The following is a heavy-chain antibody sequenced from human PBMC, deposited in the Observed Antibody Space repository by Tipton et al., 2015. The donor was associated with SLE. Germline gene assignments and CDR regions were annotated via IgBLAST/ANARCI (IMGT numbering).Heavy chain of an antibody. Sequence: TLSLTCSVSGASISTYYWGWIRQPPGKGLEFIGYIYTTGSTNSNPSLKSRVTISRGTSKNQFYLSLNSVTAADTAVYYCARRYCSGGNCYDAFDVWGQGTEVTVSS. D-gene: IGHD2-15*01. CDR1: GASISTYY. J-gene: IGHJ3*01. CDR3: ARRYCSGGNCYDAFDV. CDR2: IYTTGST. V-gene: IGHV4-4*09.